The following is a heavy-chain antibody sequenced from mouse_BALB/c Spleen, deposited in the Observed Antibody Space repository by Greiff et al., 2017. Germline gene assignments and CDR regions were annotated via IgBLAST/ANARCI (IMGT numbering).Heavy chain of an antibody. CDR1: GFAFSSYD. Sequence: EVQLVESGGGLVKPGGSLKLSCAASGFAFSSYDMSWVRQTPEKRLEWVAYISSGGGSTYYPDTVKGRFTISRDNAKNTLYLQMSSLKSEDTAMYYCARPYYGNPGFAYWGQGTLVTVSA. V-gene: IGHV5-12-1*01. CDR3: ARPYYGNPGFAY. CDR2: ISSGGGST. D-gene: IGHD2-10*01. J-gene: IGHJ3*01.